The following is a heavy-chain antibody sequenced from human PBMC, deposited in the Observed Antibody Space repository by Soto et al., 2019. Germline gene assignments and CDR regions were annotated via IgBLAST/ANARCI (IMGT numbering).Heavy chain of an antibody. CDR1: GFTFSSYA. CDR3: AKDKYRPIFAVSGYYYGMDV. CDR2: ISGSGGST. J-gene: IGHJ6*02. D-gene: IGHD3-3*01. V-gene: IGHV3-23*01. Sequence: GGSLRLSCAASGFTFSSYAMSWVRQAPGKGLEWVSAISGSGGSTYYADSVKGRFTISRDNSKNTLYLQMNSLRAEDTAVYYCAKDKYRPIFAVSGYYYGMDVWGQGTTVTVSS.